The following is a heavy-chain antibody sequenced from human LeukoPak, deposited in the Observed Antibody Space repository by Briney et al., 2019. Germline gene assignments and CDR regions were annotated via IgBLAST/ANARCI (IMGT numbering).Heavy chain of an antibody. Sequence: GGSLRLYCAASGFTFSSYSMNWVRQAPGKGLEWVSYISSSSSTIYYADSVKGRFTISRDNAKNSLYLQMNSLRAEDTAVYYCARDHYYDSSGYVFWGQGTLVTVSS. D-gene: IGHD3-22*01. CDR1: GFTFSSYS. J-gene: IGHJ4*02. V-gene: IGHV3-48*01. CDR3: ARDHYYDSSGYVF. CDR2: ISSSSSTI.